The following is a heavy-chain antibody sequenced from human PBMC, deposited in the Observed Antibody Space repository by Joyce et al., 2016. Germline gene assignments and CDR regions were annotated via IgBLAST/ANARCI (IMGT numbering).Heavy chain of an antibody. CDR1: GFDISSNF. CDR2: MYGDGSAAST. CDR3: ARLYSGSYVYYFDY. D-gene: IGHD5-12*01. V-gene: IGHV3-53*01. Sequence: EVELVESGGGLIQPGGSLRLSCVASGFDISSNFLGWVRQAPGKGLEYVSVMYGDGSAASTYYADSVKGRFTISRDNSKNTLYLQMDSLRAEDTAVYYCARLYSGSYVYYFDYWGHGTLLTVSA. J-gene: IGHJ4*01.